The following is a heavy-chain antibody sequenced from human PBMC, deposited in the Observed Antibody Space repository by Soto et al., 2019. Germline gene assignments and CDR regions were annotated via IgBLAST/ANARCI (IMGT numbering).Heavy chain of an antibody. CDR2: IYYSGST. Sequence: QVQLQESGPGLVKPSQTLSLTCTVSGGSISSGGYYWSWIRQHPGKGLEWIGYIYYSGSTYYNPSLKSLVTISVDTSKNPFSLKLSSVTAADTAVYYCARDLSVTKDGMDVWGQGTTVTVSS. CDR1: GGSISSGGYY. D-gene: IGHD4-4*01. V-gene: IGHV4-31*01. CDR3: ARDLSVTKDGMDV. J-gene: IGHJ6*02.